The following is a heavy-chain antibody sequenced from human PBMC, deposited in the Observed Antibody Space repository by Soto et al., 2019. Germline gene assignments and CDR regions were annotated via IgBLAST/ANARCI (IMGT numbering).Heavy chain of an antibody. CDR1: GYTXSGYY. J-gene: IGHJ3*02. CDR3: ARERWELLTDGVAFDI. CDR2: INPNSGGA. Sequence: GXSXKVSFKASGYTXSGYYMDWVRQAPGQGLEWMGWINPNSGGANYAQKFQGWVTMTRETSTSTAYMELSRLRSDETAVYYCARERWELLTDGVAFDIWGQGTMGTVS. D-gene: IGHD1-26*01. V-gene: IGHV1-2*04.